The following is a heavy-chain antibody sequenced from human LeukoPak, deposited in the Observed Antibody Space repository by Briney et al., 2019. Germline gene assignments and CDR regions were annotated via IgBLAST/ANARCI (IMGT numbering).Heavy chain of an antibody. V-gene: IGHV3-15*01. Sequence: GGSLRLSCAASGFTFSNAWMSWVRQAPGKGLEWVGRIKSKTDGGTTDYAAPVKGRFTISRDDSKNALYLQMNSLKTEDTAVYYCTTEVKYYDSSADARDYWGQGTLVTVSS. CDR3: TTEVKYYDSSADARDY. CDR2: IKSKTDGGTT. J-gene: IGHJ4*02. CDR1: GFTFSNAW. D-gene: IGHD3-22*01.